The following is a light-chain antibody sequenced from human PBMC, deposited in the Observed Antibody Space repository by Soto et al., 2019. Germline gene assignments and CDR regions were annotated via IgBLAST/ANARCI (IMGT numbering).Light chain of an antibody. V-gene: IGLV1-40*01. CDR3: QSYDSSLSGYV. CDR1: GSNIGTGYD. Sequence: QSVLTQPPSLSGAPGQRVTISCTGGGSNIGTGYDVHWYQHLAGTAPKLLIFANNNRPSGVPDRFSGSKSGTSASLAITGLQAEDEADYYCQSYDSSLSGYVFGTGTQLTVL. CDR2: ANN. J-gene: IGLJ7*01.